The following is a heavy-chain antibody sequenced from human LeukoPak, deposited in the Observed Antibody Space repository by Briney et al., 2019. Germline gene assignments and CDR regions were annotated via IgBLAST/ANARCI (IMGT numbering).Heavy chain of an antibody. D-gene: IGHD2-15*01. CDR3: AKDGFLGPVTAYLDY. CDR1: GFTFSSYA. J-gene: IGHJ4*02. Sequence: PGGSLRLSCAASGFTFSSYAMHWVGQAPGRGLVWVSRVKSDGSSTSYADSVKGRFTISRDNARNTLYPQMNSLRAEDTAVYYCAKDGFLGPVTAYLDYWGQGTPVTVSS. CDR2: VKSDGSST. V-gene: IGHV3-74*01.